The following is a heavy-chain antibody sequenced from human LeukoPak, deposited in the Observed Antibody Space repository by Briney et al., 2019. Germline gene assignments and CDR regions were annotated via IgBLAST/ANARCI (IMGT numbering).Heavy chain of an antibody. Sequence: PGGSLRLSCAASGFTFSSYAMSWVRQAPGKGPEWVSAISGSGGSTYYADSVKGRFTISRDNSKNTLYLQMNSLRAEDTAVYYCAKWSGAHRVVVPAATSQQRKNYFDYWGQGTLVTVSS. CDR1: GFTFSSYA. V-gene: IGHV3-23*01. J-gene: IGHJ4*02. CDR3: AKWSGAHRVVVPAATSQQRKNYFDY. CDR2: ISGSGGST. D-gene: IGHD2-2*01.